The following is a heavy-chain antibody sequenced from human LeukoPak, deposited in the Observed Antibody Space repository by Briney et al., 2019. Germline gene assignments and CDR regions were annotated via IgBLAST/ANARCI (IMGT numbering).Heavy chain of an antibody. CDR1: GESFSGYY. CDR3: AKNGQSGFSFDP. J-gene: IGHJ5*02. CDR2: INHSGST. D-gene: IGHD3-3*01. V-gene: IGHV4-34*01. Sequence: PSETLSLTCRVDGESFSGYYWIWIRQPPGEGLEWIGEINHSGSTNYNPSLKSRVTLSVDTSKSQFSLKVTSVTAADTAVYYCAKNGQSGFSFDPWGQGTLVTVSS.